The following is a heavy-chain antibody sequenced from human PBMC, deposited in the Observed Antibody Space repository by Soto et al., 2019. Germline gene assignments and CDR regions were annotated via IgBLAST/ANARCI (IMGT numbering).Heavy chain of an antibody. J-gene: IGHJ5*02. CDR3: ERDVVHGDYGAPSGWFDP. Sequence: QVQLQESGPGLVKPSQTLSLTCTVSGGSISSGGYYWSWIRQHPGKGLEWIGYIYYSGSTYYNPSLKSRVTIAVDTSKNQCSLKLSSVTAADTAVYYCERDVVHGDYGAPSGWFDPWGQGTLVTVSS. D-gene: IGHD4-17*01. CDR1: GGSISSGGYY. V-gene: IGHV4-31*03. CDR2: IYYSGST.